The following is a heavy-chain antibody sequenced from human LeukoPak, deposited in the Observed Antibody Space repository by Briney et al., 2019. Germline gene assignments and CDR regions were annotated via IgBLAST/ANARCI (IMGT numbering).Heavy chain of an antibody. J-gene: IGHJ4*02. CDR1: GFTFDDYT. CDR2: ISWNGGST. Sequence: PGGSLRLSCAASGFTFDDYTMHWVRQAPGMGLEWVSPISWNGGSTYYADSVKGRFTISRDNSRNSLYLQMNSLRTEDTALYYCAKAIYGSGSSLLDYWGQGTLVTVSS. CDR3: AKAIYGSGSSLLDY. V-gene: IGHV3-43*01. D-gene: IGHD3-10*01.